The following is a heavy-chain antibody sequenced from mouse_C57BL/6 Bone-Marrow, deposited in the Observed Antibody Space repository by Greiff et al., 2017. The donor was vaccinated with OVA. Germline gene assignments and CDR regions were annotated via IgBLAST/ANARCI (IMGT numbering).Heavy chain of an antibody. Sequence: EVQVVESGGGLVKPGGSLKLSCAASGFTFSDYGMHWVRQAPEKGLEWVAYISSGSSTIYYADTVKGRFTISRDNAKNTLFLQMTSLRSEDTAMYYCARNPSYYSNWFAYWGQGTLVTVSA. CDR1: GFTFSDYG. D-gene: IGHD2-5*01. CDR2: ISSGSSTI. V-gene: IGHV5-17*01. J-gene: IGHJ3*01. CDR3: ARNPSYYSNWFAY.